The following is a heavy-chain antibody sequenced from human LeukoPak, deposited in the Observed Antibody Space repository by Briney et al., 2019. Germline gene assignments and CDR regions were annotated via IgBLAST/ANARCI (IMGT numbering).Heavy chain of an antibody. CDR1: GGSISSYY. Sequence: PSETLSLTCTVSGGSISSYYWSWIRQPPGKGLEWIGCIYYSGSTNYNPSLKSRVTISVDTSKNQFSLKLSSVTAADTAVYYCARDNYYGSGNWFDPWGQGTLVTVSS. V-gene: IGHV4-59*01. D-gene: IGHD3-10*01. CDR2: IYYSGST. CDR3: ARDNYYGSGNWFDP. J-gene: IGHJ5*02.